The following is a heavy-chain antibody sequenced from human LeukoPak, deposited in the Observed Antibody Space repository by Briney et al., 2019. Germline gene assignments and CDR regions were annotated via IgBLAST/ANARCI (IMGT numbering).Heavy chain of an antibody. CDR2: IYYSGST. J-gene: IGHJ4*02. D-gene: IGHD6-13*01. Sequence: SETLSLTCAVYGGSFSGYYWSWIRQPPGKGLEWIGSIYYSGSTYYNPSLKSRVTISVDTSKNQFSLKLSSVTAADTAVYYCARQGGQQLVIDYWGQGTLVTVSS. CDR3: ARQGGQQLVIDY. V-gene: IGHV4-34*01. CDR1: GGSFSGYY.